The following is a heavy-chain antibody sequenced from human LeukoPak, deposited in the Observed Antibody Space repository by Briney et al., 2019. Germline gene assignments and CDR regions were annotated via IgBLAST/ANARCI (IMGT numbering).Heavy chain of an antibody. J-gene: IGHJ4*02. Sequence: PGGSLRLSCAASGFTFSSSGMHLVRQAPGKGLEWVAFISYDGSNRYYADSVKGRFTISRDNSKNTLYLQMNSLRAEDTAVYYCAKETHGSYSDYWGQGTLVTVSS. CDR2: ISYDGSNR. V-gene: IGHV3-30*02. CDR1: GFTFSSSG. CDR3: AKETHGSYSDY. D-gene: IGHD5-24*01.